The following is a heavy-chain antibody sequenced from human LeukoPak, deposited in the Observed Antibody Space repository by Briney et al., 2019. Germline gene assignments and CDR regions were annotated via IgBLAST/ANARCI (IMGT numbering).Heavy chain of an antibody. CDR1: GYTLTELF. V-gene: IGHV1-24*01. Sequence: ASVKVSCKVSGYTLTELFIHWVRQAPVKGLEWMGGFDPEDGETIYAQKFQGRVTMTEDTSTDTAYMELSSLRSEDTAVYYCASPRPNYHGTQPFDMWGQGTLVTVSS. CDR3: ASPRPNYHGTQPFDM. D-gene: IGHD3-10*01. CDR2: FDPEDGET. J-gene: IGHJ3*02.